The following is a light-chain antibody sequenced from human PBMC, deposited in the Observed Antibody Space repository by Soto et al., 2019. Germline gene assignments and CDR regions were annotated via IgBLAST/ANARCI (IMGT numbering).Light chain of an antibody. J-gene: IGLJ1*01. Sequence: QSALTQPATVSASPGQSITISCTGTNSDVGTYNFVSWYQQHPGKLPKLMIFDVSRRPSGVSDRFSGSKSGNTASLTISWLQAEDEGDYYCISSTSRSTHVFGSGTKVTVL. CDR1: NSDVGTYNF. V-gene: IGLV2-14*03. CDR2: DVS. CDR3: ISSTSRSTHV.